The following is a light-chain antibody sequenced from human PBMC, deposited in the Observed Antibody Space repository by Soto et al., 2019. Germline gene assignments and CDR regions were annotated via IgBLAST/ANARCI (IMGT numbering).Light chain of an antibody. CDR1: QSISSY. CDR2: AAS. CDR3: QQSYSTPA. Sequence: DIQMTQPPPSLSASVGDRVTITCRASQSISSYLNWYQQKPGKAPKLLIYAASSLQSGVPSRFSGSGSGTDFTLTISSLQPEDFATYYCQQSYSTPAFGQGTKVEIK. V-gene: IGKV1-39*01. J-gene: IGKJ1*01.